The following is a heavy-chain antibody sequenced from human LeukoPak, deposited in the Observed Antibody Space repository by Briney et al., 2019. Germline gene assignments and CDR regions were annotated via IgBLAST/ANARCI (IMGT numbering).Heavy chain of an antibody. V-gene: IGHV3-23*01. D-gene: IGHD5-12*01. CDR2: ISAGAGST. CDR1: GFTFSTYA. CDR3: ARGGGYSGPTAY. Sequence: GGPLRLSCVASGFTFSTYAMSWVRQAPGKGLEWVSGISAGAGSTYYADSVKGRFTISRDNSKNMLYLQMNSLRAEDTAVYYCARGGGYSGPTAYWGQGTLVTVSS. J-gene: IGHJ4*02.